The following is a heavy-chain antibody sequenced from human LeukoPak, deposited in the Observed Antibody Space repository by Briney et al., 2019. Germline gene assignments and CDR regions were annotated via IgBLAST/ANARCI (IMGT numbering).Heavy chain of an antibody. V-gene: IGHV1-18*01. CDR2: ISAYNGNT. J-gene: IGHJ3*02. D-gene: IGHD3-22*01. Sequence: ASVKVSCKASGYTFTSYGISWVRQAPGQGLEWMGWISAYNGNTNYAPKLQGRVTMTTDTSTSTAYMELSSLRSEDTAVYYCARPGDDSSGYSELTGDAFDIWGQGTVVTVSS. CDR3: ARPGDDSSGYSELTGDAFDI. CDR1: GYTFTSYG.